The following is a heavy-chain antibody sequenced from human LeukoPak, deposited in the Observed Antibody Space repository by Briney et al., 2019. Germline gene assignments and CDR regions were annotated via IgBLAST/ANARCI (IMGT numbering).Heavy chain of an antibody. V-gene: IGHV1-2*02. CDR2: INPNSGGT. Sequence: RASVKVSCEASGYTFTGCYLHWVRQAPGQGLEWMGWINPNSGGTNYAQKFQGRVTMTRDTSISTAYMELSSLRSDDTAVYYCARQEMATVLYPPWGQGTLVTVSS. CDR1: GYTFTGCY. J-gene: IGHJ5*02. D-gene: IGHD5-24*01. CDR3: ARQEMATVLYPP.